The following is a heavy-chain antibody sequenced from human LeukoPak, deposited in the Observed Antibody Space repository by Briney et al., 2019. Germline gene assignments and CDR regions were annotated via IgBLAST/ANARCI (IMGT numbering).Heavy chain of an antibody. V-gene: IGHV3-15*01. CDR1: GFTFSNAW. D-gene: IGHD3-22*01. Sequence: GGSLRLSCAASGFTFSNAWMSWVRQAPGKALEWVGRIKSKTDGGTTDYGAPVKGRFTISRDDSKNTLYLQMNSLKTEDTAVYYCTTVEMYYYDSSGYYYVGGVDYWGQGTLVAVSS. CDR2: IKSKTDGGTT. J-gene: IGHJ4*02. CDR3: TTVEMYYYDSSGYYYVGGVDY.